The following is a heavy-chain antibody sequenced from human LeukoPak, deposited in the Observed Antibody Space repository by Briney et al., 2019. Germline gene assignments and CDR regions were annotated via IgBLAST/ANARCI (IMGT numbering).Heavy chain of an antibody. CDR3: ARVRQQWLADY. D-gene: IGHD6-19*01. Sequence: GSLRLSCAASGFTFSGSALHWVRQASGKGLEWVGRIRSTANGYATAYAASVKGRFTISRDDSKNTAYLQMDSLKTEDTAVYYCARVRQQWLADYWGQGTLVTVSS. CDR1: GFTFSGSA. V-gene: IGHV3-73*01. J-gene: IGHJ4*02. CDR2: IRSTANGYAT.